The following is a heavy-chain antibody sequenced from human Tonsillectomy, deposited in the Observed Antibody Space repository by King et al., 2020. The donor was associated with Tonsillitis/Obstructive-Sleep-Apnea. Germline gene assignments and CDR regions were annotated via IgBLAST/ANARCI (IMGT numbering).Heavy chain of an antibody. CDR1: GVTFSRYS. Sequence: VQLVESGGGLVKPGGSLRLSCAASGVTFSRYSMNWVRQAPGKGLEWVSSLSSSGSYIHNADSVKGRFTISRDNAKNSLYLQMNSLRADDTAVYYCARDPTVVVVAATPYFNYWGQGTLVTVSS. V-gene: IGHV3-21*01. CDR2: LSSSGSYI. CDR3: ARDPTVVVVAATPYFNY. D-gene: IGHD2-15*01. J-gene: IGHJ4*02.